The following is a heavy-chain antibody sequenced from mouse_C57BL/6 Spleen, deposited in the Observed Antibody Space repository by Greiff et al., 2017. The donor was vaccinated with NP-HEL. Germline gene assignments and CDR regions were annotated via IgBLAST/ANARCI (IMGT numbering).Heavy chain of an antibody. CDR3: ARRDYYGSSPWDY. CDR2: INPSNGGT. Sequence: VKLKQPGTELVKPGASVKLSCKASGYTFTSYWMHWVKQRPGQGLEWIGNINPSNGGTNYNEKFKSKATLTVDKSSSTAYMQLSSLTSEDSAVYYCARRDYYGSSPWDYWGQGTSVTVSS. J-gene: IGHJ4*01. V-gene: IGHV1-53*01. D-gene: IGHD1-1*01. CDR1: GYTFTSYW.